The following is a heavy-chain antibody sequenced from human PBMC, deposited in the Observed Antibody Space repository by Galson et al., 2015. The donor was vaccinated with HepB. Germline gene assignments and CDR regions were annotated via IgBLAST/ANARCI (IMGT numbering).Heavy chain of an antibody. J-gene: IGHJ4*02. Sequence: SVKVSCKASGYIFTSYDINWVRQAPGQGLEWMGWMNPNSGSTGSVEKFQGRVTMTRSHSMSTAYMELSSLKSEDTAVYYCARMGDGHGGNPEEGPFNYYFDSWGQGTQVTVSS. CDR2: MNPNSGST. CDR3: ARMGDGHGGNPEEGPFNYYFDS. D-gene: IGHD4-23*01. V-gene: IGHV1-8*01. CDR1: GYIFTSYD.